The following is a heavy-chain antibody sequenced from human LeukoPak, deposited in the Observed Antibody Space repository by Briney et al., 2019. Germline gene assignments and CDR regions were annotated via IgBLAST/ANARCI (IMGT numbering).Heavy chain of an antibody. J-gene: IGHJ4*02. Sequence: GGSLRLSCAASRFTFSDHDMDWVRQAPGKGLEWVGRTTSKADSYTTRYAASVKGRFTTSRDDSKNSVYLQMNSLKTEDMAVYYCVAMLRGVGYWGQGTLVTVSS. V-gene: IGHV3-72*01. CDR1: RFTFSDHD. CDR2: TTSKADSYTT. D-gene: IGHD3-10*01. CDR3: VAMLRGVGY.